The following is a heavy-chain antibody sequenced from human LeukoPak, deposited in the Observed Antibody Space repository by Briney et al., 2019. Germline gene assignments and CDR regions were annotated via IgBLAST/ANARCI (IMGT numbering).Heavy chain of an antibody. CDR1: GFTLSSYW. CDR3: ARDDYTNWFDP. J-gene: IGHJ5*02. D-gene: IGHD4-11*01. Sequence: GGSLRLSCAASGFTLSSYWMSWVRQAPGKGLEWVANIKQDGSEKYYVDSVKGRFTISRDNAKNSLYLQMNSLRAEDTAVYYCARDDYTNWFDPWGQGTLVTVSS. CDR2: IKQDGSEK. V-gene: IGHV3-7*05.